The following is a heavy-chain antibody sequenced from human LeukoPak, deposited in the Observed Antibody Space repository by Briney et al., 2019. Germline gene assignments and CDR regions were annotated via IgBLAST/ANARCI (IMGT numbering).Heavy chain of an antibody. CDR2: IHPSGGST. Sequence: ASVKVSCKASGYTFTSYYMHWVRQAPGQGLEWMGIIHPSGGSTSYAKKFQGRVTMTRDTSTSTVYMELSSLRSEDTAVYYCAREYYYDSSGYYGLDYWGQGTLVTVSS. J-gene: IGHJ4*02. D-gene: IGHD3-22*01. CDR1: GYTFTSYY. CDR3: AREYYYDSSGYYGLDY. V-gene: IGHV1-46*01.